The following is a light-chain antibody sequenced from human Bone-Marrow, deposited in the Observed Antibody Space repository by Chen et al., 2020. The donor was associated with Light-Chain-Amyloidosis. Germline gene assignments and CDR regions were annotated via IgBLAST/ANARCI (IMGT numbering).Light chain of an antibody. CDR2: RDT. J-gene: IGLJ2*01. Sequence: YELTHPPSVPVSPGQTARLTCSGDDLPTKYAYWYQQKPGQAPVLVIHRDTERPSGISERFSGSSSGTTATLTISGVQAEDEADYHCQSADSSGTYEVIFGGGTKLTVL. V-gene: IGLV3-25*03. CDR1: DLPTKY. CDR3: QSADSSGTYEVI.